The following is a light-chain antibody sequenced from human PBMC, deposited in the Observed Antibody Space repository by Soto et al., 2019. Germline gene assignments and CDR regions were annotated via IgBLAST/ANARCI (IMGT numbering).Light chain of an antibody. CDR1: SSDVGSYNL. CDR2: EGS. V-gene: IGLV2-23*01. Sequence: QSVLTQPASVSGSPGQSITISCTGTSSDVGSYNLVSWYQQNPGKAPELIIYEGSKRPSGVSNRFSGSKSGNTASLTISGRQAADEADYYCCSYAGGSTVVFGGGTKLTVL. J-gene: IGLJ2*01. CDR3: CSYAGGSTVV.